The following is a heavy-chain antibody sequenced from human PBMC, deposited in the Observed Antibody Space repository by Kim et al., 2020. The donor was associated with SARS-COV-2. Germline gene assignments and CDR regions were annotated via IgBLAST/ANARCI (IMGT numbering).Heavy chain of an antibody. J-gene: IGHJ3*01. CDR3: VSDSHLYDGDGHGAFDV. Sequence: GGSLRLSCAASGFTFSNFAMTWVRQAPGEGLEWVSGIRGTDGRTYYADSVKGRFTISRDNSKNTLYLQMNSLRVEDTALYYCVSDSHLYDGDGHGAFDVWGQGTMVTVSS. V-gene: IGHV3-23*01. CDR1: GFTFSNFA. D-gene: IGHD3-22*01. CDR2: IRGTDGRT.